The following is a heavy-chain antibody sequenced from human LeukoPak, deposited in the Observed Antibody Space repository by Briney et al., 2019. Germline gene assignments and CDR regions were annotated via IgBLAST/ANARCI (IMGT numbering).Heavy chain of an antibody. CDR2: IYTSGNT. V-gene: IGHV4-61*02. J-gene: IGHJ6*03. Sequence: SETLSPTCTVSGGSISSGSYYWSWIRQPAGKGLEWIGRIYTSGNTNYNPSLNSRVTISLDTSKNQFSLKLSSVTAADTAFYYCAREGWVVAAGYYYYMDVWGKGTTVTVSS. CDR1: GGSISSGSYY. D-gene: IGHD2-15*01. CDR3: AREGWVVAAGYYYYMDV.